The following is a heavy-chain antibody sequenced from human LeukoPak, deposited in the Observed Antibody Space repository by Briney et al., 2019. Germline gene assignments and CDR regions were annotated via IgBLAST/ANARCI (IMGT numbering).Heavy chain of an antibody. D-gene: IGHD1-26*01. J-gene: IGHJ5*02. CDR2: IYYSAST. CDR3: ARHYPILVGTTYTWFDP. V-gene: IGHV4-39*01. CDR1: GGSITSGTYY. Sequence: SETLSLTCTVSGGSITSGTYYWVGIRQPPGKGLEGIGSIYYSASTWYNPSLKSRVIVSVDTSKNQFSLKLSSVTAADTAVYYCARHYPILVGTTYTWFDPWGQGTLVTVSS.